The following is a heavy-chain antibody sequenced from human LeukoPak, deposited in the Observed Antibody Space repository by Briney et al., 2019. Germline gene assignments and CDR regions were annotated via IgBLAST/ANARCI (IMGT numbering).Heavy chain of an antibody. J-gene: IGHJ5*02. CDR1: GGSISSYY. D-gene: IGHD2-15*01. V-gene: IGHV4-59*12. CDR2: IYYSGST. CDR3: ARISGDSWNIIDL. Sequence: PSETLSLTCTVSGGSISSYYWSWIRQPPGKGLEWIGYIYYSGSTNYNPSLKSRVTISVDTSKNQFSLKLSSVTAVDTAVYSCARISGDSWNIIDLWGQGTLVTVSS.